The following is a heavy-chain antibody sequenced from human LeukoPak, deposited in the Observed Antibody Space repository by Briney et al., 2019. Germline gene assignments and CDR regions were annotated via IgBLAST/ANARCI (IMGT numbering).Heavy chain of an antibody. Sequence: PSETLSLTCTVSGGSISSYYWSWIRQPPGKGLEWIGYIYYSGSTNYNPSLKSRVTISVDTSKNQFSLKLSSVTAADTAVYYCARSIADFWSGYYFSYWGQGTLSPSPQ. J-gene: IGHJ4*02. V-gene: IGHV4-59*08. D-gene: IGHD3-3*01. CDR1: GGSISSYY. CDR2: IYYSGST. CDR3: ARSIADFWSGYYFSY.